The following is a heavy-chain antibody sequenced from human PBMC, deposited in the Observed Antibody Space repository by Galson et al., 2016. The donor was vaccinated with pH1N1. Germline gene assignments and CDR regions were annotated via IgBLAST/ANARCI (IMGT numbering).Heavy chain of an antibody. CDR3: ATIKAVSGPLYMDV. CDR2: FYDRGST. D-gene: IGHD5/OR15-5a*01. Sequence: SETLSLTCTVSGGSVSSSSYYWGWIRQPPGRGLEWIGSFYDRGSTYYNPALTSRVAISVDMSKNQFSLKVNSVTAADAAVYYCATIKAVSGPLYMDVWGKGITVTVSS. J-gene: IGHJ6*03. V-gene: IGHV4-39*07. CDR1: GGSVSSSSYY.